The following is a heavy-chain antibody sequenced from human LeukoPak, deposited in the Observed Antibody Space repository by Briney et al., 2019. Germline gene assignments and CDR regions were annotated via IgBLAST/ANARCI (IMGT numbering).Heavy chain of an antibody. CDR1: GFTFSDYY. V-gene: IGHV3-11*01. CDR2: TSPSGGTI. D-gene: IGHD3-3*01. CDR3: AREKKTEWTTGAFDV. J-gene: IGHJ3*01. Sequence: PGGSLRLSCAASGFTFSDYYMSWIRQAPETGLEWLSYTSPSGGTIYYTDSVKGRFTMSRDNAQNALYLEMNSLRAEDTAVYYCAREKKTEWTTGAFDVWGQGTMVIVSS.